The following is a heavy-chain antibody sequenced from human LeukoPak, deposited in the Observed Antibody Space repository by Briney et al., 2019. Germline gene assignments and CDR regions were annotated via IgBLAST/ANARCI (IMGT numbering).Heavy chain of an antibody. CDR2: INPNNGST. D-gene: IGHD2-2*01. CDR1: GYTFTDYY. V-gene: IGHV1-2*02. J-gene: IGHJ4*02. CDR3: WRSKYCSTTTCSARRTYC. Sequence: GASVKVSCQASGYTFTDYYMHWVRQPPGKGLEGMGWINPNNGSTNFAQTFQGRVTMTRDTANDTAFLGLGRLRSHDTAIYYCWRSKYCSTTTCSARRTYCWGQGTLVTV.